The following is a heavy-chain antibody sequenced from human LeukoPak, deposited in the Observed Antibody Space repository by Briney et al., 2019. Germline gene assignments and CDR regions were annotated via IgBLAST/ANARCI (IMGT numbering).Heavy chain of an antibody. CDR3: ARGEKYYYDSSGYYRYVFYFDY. D-gene: IGHD3-22*01. CDR1: GGSISSSSYY. Sequence: PSETLSLTCTVSGGSISSSSYYWGWIRQPPGKGLEWIGSIYYSGSTYYNPSLKSRVTISVDTSKNQFSLKLSSVTAADTAVYYCARGEKYYYDSSGYYRYVFYFDYWGQGTLVTVSS. CDR2: IYYSGST. J-gene: IGHJ4*02. V-gene: IGHV4-39*07.